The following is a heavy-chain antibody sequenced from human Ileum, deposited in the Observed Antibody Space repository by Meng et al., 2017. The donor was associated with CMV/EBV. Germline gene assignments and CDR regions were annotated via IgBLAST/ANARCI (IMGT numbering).Heavy chain of an antibody. CDR2: INHIGST. V-gene: IGHV4-34*01. J-gene: IGHJ4*02. CDR1: AGSFSVYY. Sequence: VYAGSFSVYYWSWLRQPPGKGLEWIGEINHIGSTNYNPSLKSRVTISVDTSKNQFSLKLSSVTAADTAVYFCARGGWVPTIRGYFFDYWGQGTLVTVSS. D-gene: IGHD5-12*01. CDR3: ARGGWVPTIRGYFFDY.